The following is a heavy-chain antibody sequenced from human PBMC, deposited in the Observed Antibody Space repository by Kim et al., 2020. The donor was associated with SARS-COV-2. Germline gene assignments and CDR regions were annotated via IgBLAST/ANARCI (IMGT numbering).Heavy chain of an antibody. CDR3: AGDIRVGGMDV. D-gene: IGHD3-16*01. V-gene: IGHV3-48*04. CDR2: L. J-gene: IGHJ6*02. Sequence: LYYADSVKGRSTTSRDNAKNALFLQKNRLRVEYTAVYYCAGDIRVGGMDVWGQGTTVTVSS.